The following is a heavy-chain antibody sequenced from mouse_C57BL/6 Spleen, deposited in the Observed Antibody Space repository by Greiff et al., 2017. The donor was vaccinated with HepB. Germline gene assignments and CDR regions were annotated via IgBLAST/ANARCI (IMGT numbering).Heavy chain of an antibody. Sequence: QVQLKQPGAELVRPGSSVKLSCKASGYTFTSYWMDWVKQRPGQGLEWIGNIYPSDSETHYNQKFKDKATLTVDKSSSTAYMQLSSLTSEDSAVYYCARERIYYDYDAWFAYWGQGTLVTVSA. CDR1: GYTFTSYW. J-gene: IGHJ3*01. V-gene: IGHV1-61*01. D-gene: IGHD2-4*01. CDR2: IYPSDSET. CDR3: ARERIYYDYDAWFAY.